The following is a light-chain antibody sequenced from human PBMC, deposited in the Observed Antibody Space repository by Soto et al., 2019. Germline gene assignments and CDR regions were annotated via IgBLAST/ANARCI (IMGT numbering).Light chain of an antibody. Sequence: AIRMTQSPSSFSASTGDRVTITCRASQGISSYLAWYQQKPGKASKLLIYAASTLQSGVPSRFSGSGSGTDFTLTISCLQSEDFATYYCQQYYSYPYTFGQWTRLEI. CDR1: QGISSY. CDR3: QQYYSYPYT. V-gene: IGKV1-8*01. J-gene: IGKJ2*01. CDR2: AAS.